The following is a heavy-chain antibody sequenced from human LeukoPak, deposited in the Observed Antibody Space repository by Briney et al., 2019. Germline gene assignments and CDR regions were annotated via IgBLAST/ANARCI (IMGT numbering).Heavy chain of an antibody. J-gene: IGHJ4*02. D-gene: IGHD2-21*02. CDR1: GFTFDDLH. CDR2: ISSNSYYI. CDR3: AGDLTAYKDDY. V-gene: IGHV3-9*01. Sequence: GGSLRLSCAASGFTFDDLHMHWVRQTPGKGLEWVSGISSNSYYIEYADSVKGRFTVSRDNAKNSLYLQMNSLRAEDTAVYYCAGDLTAYKDDYWGQGTLVTVSS.